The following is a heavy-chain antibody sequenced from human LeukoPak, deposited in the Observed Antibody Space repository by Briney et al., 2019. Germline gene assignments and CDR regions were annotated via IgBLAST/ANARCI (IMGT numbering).Heavy chain of an antibody. J-gene: IGHJ4*02. V-gene: IGHV3-66*01. CDR3: ARGGPPRY. Sequence: GRSLRLSCAASGFTFSSYGMHWVRQAPGKGLEWVSVIYSGGSTYYADSVKGRFTISRDNSKNTLYLQMNSLRAEDTAVYYCARGGPPRYWGQGTLVTVSS. CDR2: IYSGGST. D-gene: IGHD3-16*01. CDR1: GFTFSSYG.